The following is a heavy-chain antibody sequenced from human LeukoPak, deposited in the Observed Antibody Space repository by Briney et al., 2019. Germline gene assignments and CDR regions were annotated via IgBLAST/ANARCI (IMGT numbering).Heavy chain of an antibody. V-gene: IGHV4-4*07. D-gene: IGHD2-15*01. Sequence: PSETLSLTCRVSGASVSNSYWSWIRQPAGKGLEWIGRIYVYGATSYNPSLKSRVTMSVDTSKSQFSLKLTSVTAADTAVYYCARDVVGAPDDFWGRGILVTVSS. CDR3: ARDVVGAPDDF. J-gene: IGHJ4*02. CDR1: GASVSNSY. CDR2: IYVYGAT.